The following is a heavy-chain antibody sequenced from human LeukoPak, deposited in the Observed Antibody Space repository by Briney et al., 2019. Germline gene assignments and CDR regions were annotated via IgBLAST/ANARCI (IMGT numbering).Heavy chain of an antibody. V-gene: IGHV4-34*01. CDR2: INHSGST. CDR3: ARLPSGRASITMVRGVSSLSSDWDSDY. D-gene: IGHD3-10*01. Sequence: SETLSLTCAVYGGFFSGYYWSWIRQPPGKGLEWIGEINHSGSTNYNPSLKSRVTISVDTSKNQFSLKLSSVTAADTAVYYCARLPSGRASITMVRGVSSLSSDWDSDYWGQGTLVTVSS. J-gene: IGHJ4*02. CDR1: GGFFSGYY.